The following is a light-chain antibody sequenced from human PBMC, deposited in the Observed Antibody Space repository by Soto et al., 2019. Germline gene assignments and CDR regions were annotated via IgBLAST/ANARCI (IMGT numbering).Light chain of an antibody. V-gene: IGKV3-11*01. CDR2: DAS. J-gene: IGKJ1*01. CDR1: QSVSTY. Sequence: EIVLTQSPATLSLSPGERATLSCRASQSVSTYLAWYQQKPGQAPRLLIYDASNRATGIPARFSGSGSGTDFTLTINNLEPEDFAVYYCQQRSNSWTFGQGTKVEIK. CDR3: QQRSNSWT.